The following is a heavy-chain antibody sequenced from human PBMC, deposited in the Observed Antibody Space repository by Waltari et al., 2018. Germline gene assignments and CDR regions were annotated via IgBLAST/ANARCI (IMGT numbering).Heavy chain of an antibody. CDR2: INTYNGNT. V-gene: IGHV1-18*04. Sequence: QLVQSGAEVKKPGASVKVSCQASGYSFTNNGITWVRQAPGQGLEWMGWINTYNGNTNYAQRRQDRVTMTTDTSTSTAYMELRSLGSDDTALYYCARGHLTVPDWYFDLWGRGTLVTVSS. J-gene: IGHJ2*01. D-gene: IGHD4-17*01. CDR1: GYSFTNNG. CDR3: ARGHLTVPDWYFDL.